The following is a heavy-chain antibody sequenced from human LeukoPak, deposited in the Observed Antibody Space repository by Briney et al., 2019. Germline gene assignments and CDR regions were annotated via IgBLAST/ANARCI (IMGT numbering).Heavy chain of an antibody. D-gene: IGHD2-21*01. Sequence: SVRVSCKASGGTFSSYAISWVRQAPGQGLEWMGGIIPIFGTANYAQKFQGRVTITADESTSTAYMELSSLRSEDTAVYYCARDRNYNCGGDCYTFDYWGQGTLVTVSS. CDR2: IIPIFGTA. CDR3: ARDRNYNCGGDCYTFDY. J-gene: IGHJ4*02. CDR1: GGTFSSYA. V-gene: IGHV1-69*01.